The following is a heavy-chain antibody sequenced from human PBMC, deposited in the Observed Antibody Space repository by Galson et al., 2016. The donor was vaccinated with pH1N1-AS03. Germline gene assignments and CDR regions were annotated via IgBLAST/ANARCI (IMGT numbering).Heavy chain of an antibody. CDR2: IYNGGRT. V-gene: IGHV3-53*01. CDR1: GFTVSSNY. CDR3: ARNSYEDVDLEGFYFDY. J-gene: IGHJ4*02. D-gene: IGHD3-22*01. Sequence: SLRLSCAVSGFTVSSNYMSWVRQAPGRGLEWVSFIYNGGRTLYADSVKGRFTISRDSSKNTLYLQMDSLETEDTAVYYCARNSYEDVDLEGFYFDYWGQGTLVTVSS.